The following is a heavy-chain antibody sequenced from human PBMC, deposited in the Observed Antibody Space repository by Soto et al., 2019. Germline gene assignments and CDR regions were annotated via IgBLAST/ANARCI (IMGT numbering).Heavy chain of an antibody. V-gene: IGHV3-9*01. J-gene: IGHJ5*02. CDR2: ISWNSGSI. Sequence: PGGSLRLSCAASGFTFDDYAMHWVRQAPGKGLEWVSGISWNSGSIGYADSVKGRFTISRDNAKNSLYLQMNSLRAEDTALYYCAKGLYYDILTGYYNNWFDPWGQGTLVTVSS. CDR3: AKGLYYDILTGYYNNWFDP. D-gene: IGHD3-9*01. CDR1: GFTFDDYA.